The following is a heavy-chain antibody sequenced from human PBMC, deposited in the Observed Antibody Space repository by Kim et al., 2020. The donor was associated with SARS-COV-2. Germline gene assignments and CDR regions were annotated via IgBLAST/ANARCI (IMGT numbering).Heavy chain of an antibody. D-gene: IGHD2-15*01. CDR1: GFTFSNAW. CDR3: TTDLSRRVGGGSENWFDP. J-gene: IGHJ5*02. CDR2: IKSKTDGGTT. Sequence: GGSLRLSCAASGFTFSNAWMSWVRQAPGKGLEWVGRIKSKTDGGTTDYAAPVKGRFTISRDDSKNTLYLQMNSLKTEDTAVYYCTTDLSRRVGGGSENWFDPWGQGTLVTVSS. V-gene: IGHV3-15*01.